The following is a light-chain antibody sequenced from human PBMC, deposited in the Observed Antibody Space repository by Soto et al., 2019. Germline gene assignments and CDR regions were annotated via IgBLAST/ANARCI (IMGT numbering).Light chain of an antibody. CDR1: SSDVGGYNY. Sequence: QSALTQPPSASGSPGQSVTLSCTGSSSDVGGYNYVSWYQQHPGKAPKLMIYEVSKRSSGVPDRLSGSKSGNTASLTVSGLQAADEADYYCSSYGGSNTVVFGGGTKVTVL. CDR2: EVS. CDR3: SSYGGSNTVV. J-gene: IGLJ2*01. V-gene: IGLV2-8*01.